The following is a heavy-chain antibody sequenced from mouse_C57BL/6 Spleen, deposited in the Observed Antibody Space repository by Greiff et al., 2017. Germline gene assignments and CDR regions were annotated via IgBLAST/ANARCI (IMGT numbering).Heavy chain of an antibody. Sequence: QVQLQQPGAELVMPGASVKLSCQASGYTFTCYWMHWVKQRPGQGLERIGEIEPSDRYTNYNQKFKGKSTLTVDKSSSTAYMQISSLTSEDSAVYYCAGWGYDYGVDDWGQGTTLTVSS. CDR3: AGWGYDYGVDD. CDR2: IEPSDRYT. V-gene: IGHV1-69*01. CDR1: GYTFTCYW. D-gene: IGHD2-4*01. J-gene: IGHJ2*01.